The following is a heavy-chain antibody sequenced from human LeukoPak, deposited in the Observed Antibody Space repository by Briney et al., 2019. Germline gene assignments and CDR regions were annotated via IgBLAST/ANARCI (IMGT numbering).Heavy chain of an antibody. Sequence: GGSLRLSCAASGFTFSSYAMSWVRQAPGKGLEWVSAISGSGGSTYYADSVKGRFTISRDNSKNTLYLQMNSLSAEDTTVYYCAKDPRVVPAANWFDPWGQGTLVTVSS. J-gene: IGHJ5*02. CDR3: AKDPRVVPAANWFDP. D-gene: IGHD2-2*01. CDR1: GFTFSSYA. CDR2: ISGSGGST. V-gene: IGHV3-23*01.